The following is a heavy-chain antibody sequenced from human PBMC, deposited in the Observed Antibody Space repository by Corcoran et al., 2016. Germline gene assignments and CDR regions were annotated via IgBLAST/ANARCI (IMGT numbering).Heavy chain of an antibody. Sequence: QVQLQESGPGLVKPSETLSLTCTVSGGSISSYYWSWIRQPPGKGLEWIGYIYYSGSTNDNPSLKSRVTISVDTSKNQFSLKLSSVTAADTAGYYCARGPDILTGYYPDYWGQGTLVTVSS. J-gene: IGHJ4*02. CDR1: GGSISSYY. V-gene: IGHV4-59*01. D-gene: IGHD3-9*01. CDR3: ARGPDILTGYYPDY. CDR2: IYYSGST.